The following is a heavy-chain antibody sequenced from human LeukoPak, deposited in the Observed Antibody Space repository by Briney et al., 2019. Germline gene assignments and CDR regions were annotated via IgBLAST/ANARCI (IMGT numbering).Heavy chain of an antibody. J-gene: IGHJ6*02. D-gene: IGHD2-15*01. V-gene: IGHV3-11*01. CDR2: ISSSGSTI. CDR1: GFTFSDYY. Sequence: TGGSLRLSCAASGFTFSDYYMSWIRQAPGKGLEWVSYISSSGSTIYYADSVKGRFTISRDNAKNSLYLQMNSLRAEDTAVYYCARGYCGGGSCYYYYYGMDVWGQGTTVTVSS. CDR3: ARGYCGGGSCYYYYYGMDV.